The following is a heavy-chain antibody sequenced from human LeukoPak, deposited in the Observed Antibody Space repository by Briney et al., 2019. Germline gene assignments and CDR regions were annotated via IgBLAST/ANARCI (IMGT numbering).Heavy chain of an antibody. J-gene: IGHJ5*02. CDR1: GGTFSSYA. D-gene: IGHD3-3*01. CDR3: ARVKEGSITIFGVVTNPNWFDP. V-gene: IGHV1-69*01. Sequence: GASVKVSCKASGGTFSSYAISWVRQAPGQGLEWMGGIIPIFGTANYAQKFQGRVTITADESTSTAYMELRSLRSEDTAVYYFARVKEGSITIFGVVTNPNWFDPWGQGTLVTVSS. CDR2: IIPIFGTA.